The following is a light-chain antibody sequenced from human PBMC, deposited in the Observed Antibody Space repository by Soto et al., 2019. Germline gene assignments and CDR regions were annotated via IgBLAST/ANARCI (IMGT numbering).Light chain of an antibody. CDR2: DAS. CDR1: QSVSSY. CDR3: QQRSNWPRT. V-gene: IGKV3-11*01. Sequence: EIVLTQSPAILSLSPGERATLSCRASQSVSSYLAWYQQKPGQAPRLLMYDASNRATGIPTRFSGSGSGTDFTLTISSLEPEDFAVYYCQQRSNWPRTFGQGTKVEIK. J-gene: IGKJ1*01.